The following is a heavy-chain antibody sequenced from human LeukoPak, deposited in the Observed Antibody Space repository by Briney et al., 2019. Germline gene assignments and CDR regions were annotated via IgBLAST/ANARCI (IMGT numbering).Heavy chain of an antibody. D-gene: IGHD6-19*01. V-gene: IGHV1-8*01. CDR3: ARRRYSSGLAAVY. CDR2: MNPNSGNT. CDR1: GYTFTSYD. J-gene: IGHJ4*02. Sequence: ASVKVSCKASGYTFTSYDINWVRQATGQGLEWMGWMNPNSGNTGYAQKFQGRATMTRNTSISTAYMELSSLRSEDTAVYYCARRRYSSGLAAVYWGQGTLVTVSS.